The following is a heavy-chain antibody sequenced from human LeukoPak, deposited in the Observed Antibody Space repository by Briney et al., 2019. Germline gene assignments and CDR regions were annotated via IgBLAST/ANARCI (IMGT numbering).Heavy chain of an antibody. V-gene: IGHV3-53*01. J-gene: IGHJ2*01. Sequence: GGSLRLSCAASGLTVSSNYMSWVRQAPGKGLEWVSVIYSGGSTYYADSVKGRFTISRDNSKNTLYLQMNSLRAEDTAVYYCARGYSSSWSYWYFDLWGRGTLVTVSS. CDR2: IYSGGST. CDR1: GLTVSSNY. CDR3: ARGYSSSWSYWYFDL. D-gene: IGHD6-13*01.